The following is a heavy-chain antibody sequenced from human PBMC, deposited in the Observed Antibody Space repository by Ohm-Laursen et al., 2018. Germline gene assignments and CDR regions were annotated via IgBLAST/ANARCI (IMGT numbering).Heavy chain of an antibody. J-gene: IGHJ4*02. V-gene: IGHV3-66*01. CDR1: GFTINSNY. CDR2: IYTGDIT. Sequence: SLRLSCAASGFTINSNYMNWACQAPGQGLEWVSVIYTGDITSYADSVKGRFTISRDISKNALYLHMNSLRAEDRGVYYCVRGLADGVHLNWGQGTLVAVSS. CDR3: VRGLADGVHLN. D-gene: IGHD4-17*01.